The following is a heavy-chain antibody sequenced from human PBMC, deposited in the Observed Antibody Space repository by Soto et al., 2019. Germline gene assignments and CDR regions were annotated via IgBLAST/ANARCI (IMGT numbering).Heavy chain of an antibody. V-gene: IGHV4-31*03. Sequence: PSETLSLTCTVSGGSISSGGYYWSWIRQHPGKGLEWIGYIYYSGSTYYNPSLKSRVTISVDTSKNQFSLKLSSVTAADTAVYYFARGKFFYGSGSNPGTLDYWGQGTLVTVSS. CDR1: GGSISSGGYY. CDR3: ARGKFFYGSGSNPGTLDY. CDR2: IYYSGST. D-gene: IGHD3-10*01. J-gene: IGHJ4*02.